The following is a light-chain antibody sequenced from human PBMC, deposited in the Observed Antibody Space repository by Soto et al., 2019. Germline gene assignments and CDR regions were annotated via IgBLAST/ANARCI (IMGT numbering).Light chain of an antibody. CDR3: QQYGSSPIT. J-gene: IGKJ5*01. V-gene: IGKV3-20*01. Sequence: DIVMTQSPLSLPVTPGEPASISCRSSQSLLHSNGYNYLAWYQQKPGQAPRLLIYGASSRATGIPDRFSGSGSGTDFTLTISRLEPEDFAVYYCQQYGSSPITFGQGTRLEIK. CDR1: QSLLHSNGYNY. CDR2: GAS.